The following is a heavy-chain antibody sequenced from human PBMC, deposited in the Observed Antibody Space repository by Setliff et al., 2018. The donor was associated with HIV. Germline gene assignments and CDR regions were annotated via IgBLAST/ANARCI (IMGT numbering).Heavy chain of an antibody. V-gene: IGHV4-39*07. CDR1: GDSISTDNYH. CDR2: TANT. J-gene: IGHJ4*02. Sequence: SETLSLTCTVSGDSISTDNYHWGWIRQPPGKGLEWIGHTANTDYNPSFKSRVAISVDRSKSQFSLRLTSVTAADTATYYCASGSFGKFINWGQGTLVTVSS. D-gene: IGHD3-10*01. CDR3: ASGSFGKFIN.